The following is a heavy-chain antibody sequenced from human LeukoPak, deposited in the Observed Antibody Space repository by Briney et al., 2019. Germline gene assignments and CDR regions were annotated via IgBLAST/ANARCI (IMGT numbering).Heavy chain of an antibody. V-gene: IGHV3-30-3*01. CDR3: ARDKLLMVYAIPYYYYGMDV. J-gene: IGHJ6*02. D-gene: IGHD2-8*01. CDR1: GFTLSSYA. CDR2: ISYDGSNK. Sequence: PGRSLRLSCAASGFTLSSYAMHWVRQAPGKGLEWVAVISYDGSNKYYADSVKGRFTISRDNSKNTLYLQMNSLRAEDTAVYYCARDKLLMVYAIPYYYYGMDVRGQGTTVTVSS.